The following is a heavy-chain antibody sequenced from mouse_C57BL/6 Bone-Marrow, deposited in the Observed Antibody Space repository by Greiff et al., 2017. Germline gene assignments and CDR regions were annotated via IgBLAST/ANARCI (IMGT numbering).Heavy chain of an antibody. CDR2: IDPEDGDT. CDR1: GFNIKDYY. V-gene: IGHV14-1*01. J-gene: IGHJ2*01. CDR3: TIYYYGSSYRGVY. Sequence: EVQLQHSGAELVRPGASVKLSCTASGFNIKDYYMHWVKQRPEQGLEWIGRIDPEDGDTEYAPKFQGKATMTADTSSNTAYLQLSSLTSEDTAVYYCTIYYYGSSYRGVYWGQGTTLTVSS. D-gene: IGHD1-1*01.